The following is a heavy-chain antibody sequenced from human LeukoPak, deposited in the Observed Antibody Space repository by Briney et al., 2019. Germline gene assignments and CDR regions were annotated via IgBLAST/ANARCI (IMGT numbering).Heavy chain of an antibody. CDR2: IYYSGST. D-gene: IGHD5-24*01. V-gene: IGHV4-39*01. J-gene: IGHJ4*02. CDR3: ARGRRWLQFRKSANPVPYYFDY. CDR1: GGSISSSSYY. Sequence: KPSETLSLTCTVSGGSISSSSYYWGWIRQPPGKGLEWIGSIYYSGSTYYNPSLKSRVTISVDTSKNQFSLKLSSVTAADTAVYYCARGRRWLQFRKSANPVPYYFDYWGQGTLVTVSS.